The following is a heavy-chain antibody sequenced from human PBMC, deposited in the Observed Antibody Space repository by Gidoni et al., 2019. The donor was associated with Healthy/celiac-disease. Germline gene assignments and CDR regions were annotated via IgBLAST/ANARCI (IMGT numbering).Heavy chain of an antibody. CDR3: ARGGENRGGSYRPNWFDP. CDR1: GGSFSGYY. V-gene: IGHV4-34*01. J-gene: IGHJ5*02. CDR2: INHSGST. Sequence: QVQLQQWGAGLLKPSATLSLTCAVYGGSFSGYYWSWIRQPPGKGLEWIGEINHSGSTNYNPSLKSRVTISVDTSKNQFSLKLSSVTAADTAVYYCARGGENRGGSYRPNWFDPWGQGTLVTVSS. D-gene: IGHD1-26*01.